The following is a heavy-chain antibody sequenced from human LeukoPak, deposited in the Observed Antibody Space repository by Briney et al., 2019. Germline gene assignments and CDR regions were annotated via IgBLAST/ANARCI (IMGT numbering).Heavy chain of an antibody. Sequence: SETLSLTCAVYGGSFSGYYWGWIRQPPGKGLEWIGEINHSGSTNYNPSLKSRVTISVDTSKNQFSLKLSSVTAADTAVYYCARRWYYDFWSGYYLYWGQGTLVTVSS. V-gene: IGHV4-34*01. CDR1: GGSFSGYY. CDR2: INHSGST. CDR3: ARRWYYDFWSGYYLY. J-gene: IGHJ4*02. D-gene: IGHD3-3*01.